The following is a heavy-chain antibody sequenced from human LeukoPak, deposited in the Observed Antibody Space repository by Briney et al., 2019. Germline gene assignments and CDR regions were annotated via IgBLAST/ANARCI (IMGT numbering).Heavy chain of an antibody. D-gene: IGHD3-16*01. V-gene: IGHV4-59*01. CDR1: GGSLNNYY. CDR3: ARGLWRGAFGI. Sequence: SETLSLTCIVSGGSLNNYYWSWIRQPPGKGLEWIGYISYSGSTDYNLSLKSRVTISVDTSKNQFSLKLNSVTAADTAVYYCARGLWRGAFGIWGQGTIVTVSS. J-gene: IGHJ3*02. CDR2: ISYSGST.